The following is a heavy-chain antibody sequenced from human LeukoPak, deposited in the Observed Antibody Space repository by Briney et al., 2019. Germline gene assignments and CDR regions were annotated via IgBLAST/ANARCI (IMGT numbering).Heavy chain of an antibody. Sequence: GESLRLSCAASGLTFSSYSMNWVRQAPGKGLEWVSSISSSSSYIYYADSVKGRFTISRDNAKNSLYLQMNSLRAEDTAVYYCARRRTTVTYFDYWGQGTLVTVSS. V-gene: IGHV3-21*01. CDR2: ISSSSSYI. CDR1: GLTFSSYS. D-gene: IGHD4-17*01. CDR3: ARRRTTVTYFDY. J-gene: IGHJ4*02.